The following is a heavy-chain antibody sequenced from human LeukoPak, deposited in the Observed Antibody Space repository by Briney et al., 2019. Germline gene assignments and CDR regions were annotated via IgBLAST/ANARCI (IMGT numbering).Heavy chain of an antibody. J-gene: IGHJ3*02. V-gene: IGHV1-69*13. CDR1: GGTFSSYA. D-gene: IGHD6-25*01. CDR3: ARSRGQRDAFDI. Sequence: SVKVSCKASGGTFSSYAISWVRQAPGQGLEWMGGIIPIFGTANYAQKFQGRVTITADESTGTAYMELSSLRSEDTAVYYCARSRGQRDAFDIWGQGTMVTVSS. CDR2: IIPIFGTA.